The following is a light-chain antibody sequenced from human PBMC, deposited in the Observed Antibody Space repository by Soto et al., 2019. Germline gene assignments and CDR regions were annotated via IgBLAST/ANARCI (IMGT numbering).Light chain of an antibody. Sequence: EVVLTQSPATLSLSPGESATLSCGASQRISNNYLAWYQQKPGLAPRLLIYDASSRATGIPDRFTGSGSGTDFTLTISRLEPEDFATYYCQKYGNTPLTFGGGTKVDI. CDR1: QRISNNY. CDR2: DAS. J-gene: IGKJ4*01. CDR3: QKYGNTPLT. V-gene: IGKV3D-20*01.